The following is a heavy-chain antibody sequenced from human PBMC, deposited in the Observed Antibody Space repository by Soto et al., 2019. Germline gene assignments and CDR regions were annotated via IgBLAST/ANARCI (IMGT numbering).Heavy chain of an antibody. J-gene: IGHJ5*02. Sequence: GGSLRLSCAASGFTFSSYAMSLVRQAPGKGLEWVSSISGSGGSTYYADSVKGRFTIPRDNSKNTLYLQMNSLRAEDTAVYYCAKGKYCSGGSCYDWFEPWGKGTLVTVSS. D-gene: IGHD2-15*01. CDR1: GFTFSSYA. CDR3: AKGKYCSGGSCYDWFEP. V-gene: IGHV3-23*01. CDR2: ISGSGGST.